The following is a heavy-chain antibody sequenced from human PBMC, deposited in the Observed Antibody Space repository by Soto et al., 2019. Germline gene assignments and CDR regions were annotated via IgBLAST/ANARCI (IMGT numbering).Heavy chain of an antibody. V-gene: IGHV1-58*01. Sequence: SVKVSCKASGFTFTRSAVEWVRQARGQRLEWIGWIVVGSGDTNYAQKLQERVIITRDMSTRTTYMELSSLRSEDTAVYFCAAPSFYDSSYFCPQFDFWGQGTLVSVSS. CDR3: AAPSFYDSSYFCPQFDF. CDR1: GFTFTRSA. D-gene: IGHD3-22*01. CDR2: IVVGSGDT. J-gene: IGHJ4*02.